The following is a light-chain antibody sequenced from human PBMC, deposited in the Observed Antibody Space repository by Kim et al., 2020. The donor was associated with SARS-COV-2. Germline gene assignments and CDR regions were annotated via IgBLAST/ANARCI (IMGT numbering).Light chain of an antibody. CDR3: QYYDSSRWT. CDR1: QSVSSTF. CDR2: ATS. Sequence: APGERATPSCRASQSVSSTFLAWYQQQPGQAPRLLIFATSSRAIGIPNRFKGSGSGTDFTLTISRLEPEDFAMYYCQYYDSSRWTFGQGTKVEIK. J-gene: IGKJ1*01. V-gene: IGKV3-20*01.